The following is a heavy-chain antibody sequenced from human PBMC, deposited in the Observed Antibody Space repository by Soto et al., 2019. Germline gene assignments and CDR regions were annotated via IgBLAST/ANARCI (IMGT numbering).Heavy chain of an antibody. D-gene: IGHD2-15*01. CDR2: IKSKTDGGTR. CDR1: GFTFTNAW. CDR3: STGGDSGCYRNYFHY. V-gene: IGHV3-15*01. J-gene: IGHJ4*02. Sequence: EVQLVESGGGLVKPGGSLRLSCAASGFTFTNAWMNWVRQAPGKGLEWVGRIKSKTDGGTRDYGAHVKGRFAISRDDSKNTLFLQMNSLKTEDTAVYYCSTGGDSGCYRNYFHYWGQGTLVTVSS.